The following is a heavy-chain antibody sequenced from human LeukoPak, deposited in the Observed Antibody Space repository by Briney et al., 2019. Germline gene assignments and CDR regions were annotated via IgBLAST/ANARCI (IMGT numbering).Heavy chain of an antibody. V-gene: IGHV1-2*02. CDR2: INPNSGDT. CDR3: ATAIAASATDY. D-gene: IGHD6-13*01. Sequence: ASVKVSCKASGYTFTGYYMHWVRQAPGQGLEWLGWINPNSGDTNYAQKFQGRVTMTRDTSISTAYMELSSLRSDDTAIYHCATAIAASATDYWGQGTLVTVSS. J-gene: IGHJ4*02. CDR1: GYTFTGYY.